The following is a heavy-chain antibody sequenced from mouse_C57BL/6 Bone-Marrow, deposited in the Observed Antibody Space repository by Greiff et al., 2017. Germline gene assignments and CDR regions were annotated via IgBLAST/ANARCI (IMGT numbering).Heavy chain of an antibody. J-gene: IGHJ4*01. V-gene: IGHV1-81*01. Sequence: VQLQQSGAELARPGASVKLSCKASGYTFTSYGISWVKQRTGQGLEWIGEIYPRSGNTYYNEKFKGKATLTADKSSSTAYMELRSLTSEDSAGYFCARWGYCYYYAMDYWGQGTSVTVSS. CDR3: ARWGYCYYYAMDY. CDR2: IYPRSGNT. CDR1: GYTFTSYG. D-gene: IGHD2-3*01.